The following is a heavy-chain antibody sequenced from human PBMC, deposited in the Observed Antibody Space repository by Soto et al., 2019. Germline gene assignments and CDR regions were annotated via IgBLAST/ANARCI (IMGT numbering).Heavy chain of an antibody. CDR2: IYYRGTT. CDR3: ARPPMTVTTHVSLRGSWYFDI. J-gene: IGHJ2*01. V-gene: IGHV4-31*03. Sequence: PSETLSLTCSVSGDSISSGDYYWSWVRQYPGKGLEWIGYIYYRGTTYYNPSLQSRVSILVDTSKNQFSLSLSSVTAADTAVYYCARPPMTVTTHVSLRGSWYFDIWGRGALVTVSS. D-gene: IGHD4-17*01. CDR1: GDSISSGDYY.